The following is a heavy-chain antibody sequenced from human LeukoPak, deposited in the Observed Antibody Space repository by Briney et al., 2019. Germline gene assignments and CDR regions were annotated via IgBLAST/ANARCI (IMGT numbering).Heavy chain of an antibody. V-gene: IGHV4-61*02. CDR3: AIYSSSSGAFDI. Sequence: SETLSLTCTVSGGSISSGSYYWSWIRQPAGKGLEWIGRIYTSGSTNYNPSLKSRVTISVDTSKNQFSLKLSSVTAADTAMYYCAIYSSSSGAFDIWGQGTMVTVSS. D-gene: IGHD6-6*01. CDR1: GGSISSGSYY. CDR2: IYTSGST. J-gene: IGHJ3*02.